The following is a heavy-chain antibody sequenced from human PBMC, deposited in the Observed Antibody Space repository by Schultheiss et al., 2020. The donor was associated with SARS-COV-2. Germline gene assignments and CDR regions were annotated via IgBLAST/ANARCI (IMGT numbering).Heavy chain of an antibody. CDR1: GFTFSSYE. V-gene: IGHV3-48*03. CDR2: ITRSGLDI. Sequence: GGSLRLSCAASGFTFSSYEMNWVRQAPGKGLEWVSDITRSGLDIHYADSVKGRFTISRDNSENTVYLQMNSLRTEDTAVYYCAKDPRLERQHYYYGMDVWGQGTAGTVSS. CDR3: AKDPRLERQHYYYGMDV. D-gene: IGHD1-1*01. J-gene: IGHJ6*02.